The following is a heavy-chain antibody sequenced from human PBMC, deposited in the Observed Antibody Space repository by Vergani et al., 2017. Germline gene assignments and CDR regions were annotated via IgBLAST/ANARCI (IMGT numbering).Heavy chain of an antibody. J-gene: IGHJ4*02. V-gene: IGHV1-24*01. Sequence: QVQLVQSGAEVKKPGASVKVSCKVSGYRLSEMSMHWVRQAPGKGLEWMGGSDPEDDEDGATIYAQMFQGRVTMTEDTSTDTAYMELRSLRSEDTAVYYCAKSPRVGVGATPVFHFDSWGQGTLVTVTS. CDR2: SDPEDDEDGAT. CDR1: GYRLSEMS. D-gene: IGHD2-15*01. CDR3: AKSPRVGVGATPVFHFDS.